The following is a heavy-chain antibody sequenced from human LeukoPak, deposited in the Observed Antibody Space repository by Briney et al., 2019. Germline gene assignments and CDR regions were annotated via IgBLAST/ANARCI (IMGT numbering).Heavy chain of an antibody. CDR3: ARDSRDGEIILDAFDI. CDR1: GYTFTSYG. CDR2: ISAYNGNT. V-gene: IGHV1-18*01. Sequence: GASVKVSCKASGYTFTSYGISWVRQAPGQGLEWMGWISAYNGNTNYAQKLQGRVTMTTDTSTSTAYMELRSLRSDDTAVYYCARDSRDGEIILDAFDIWGQGTMVTVSS. D-gene: IGHD5-24*01. J-gene: IGHJ3*02.